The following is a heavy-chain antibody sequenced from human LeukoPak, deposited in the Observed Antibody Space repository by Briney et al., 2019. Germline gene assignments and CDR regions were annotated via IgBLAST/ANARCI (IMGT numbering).Heavy chain of an antibody. CDR2: ISAYNGNT. Sequence: ASVKVSCKASGYTFTSYGISWVRQAPGQGLEWMGWISAYNGNTNYAQKLQGRVTMTTDTSTGTAYMELRSLRSDDTAVYYCARDTVVVPAAMTWYYYYGMDVWGQGTTVTVSS. CDR1: GYTFTSYG. J-gene: IGHJ6*02. V-gene: IGHV1-18*01. D-gene: IGHD2-2*01. CDR3: ARDTVVVPAAMTWYYYYGMDV.